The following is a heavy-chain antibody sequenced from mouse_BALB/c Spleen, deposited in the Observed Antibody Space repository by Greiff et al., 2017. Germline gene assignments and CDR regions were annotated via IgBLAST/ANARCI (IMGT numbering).Heavy chain of an antibody. CDR2: ISSGGST. CDR1: GFTFSSYA. D-gene: IGHD1-2*01. V-gene: IGHV5-6-5*01. J-gene: IGHJ4*01. CDR3: ARGGLLRLREAMDY. Sequence: EVKLMESGGGLVKPGGSLKLSCAASGFTFSSYAMSWVRQTPEKRLEWVASISSGGSTYYPDSVKGRFTISRDNARNILYLQMSSLRSEDTAMYYCARGGLLRLREAMDYWGQGTSVTVSS.